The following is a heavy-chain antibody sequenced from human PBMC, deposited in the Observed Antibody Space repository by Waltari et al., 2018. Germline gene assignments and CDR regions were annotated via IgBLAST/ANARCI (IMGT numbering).Heavy chain of an antibody. V-gene: IGHV4-34*01. CDR2: INHSGST. CDR1: GGSFSGYY. CDR3: ARPLYYYDSSGYFA. Sequence: QVQLQQWGAGLLKPSETLSLTCAVYGGSFSGYYWSWIRQPPGKGLEWIGEINHSGSTNYKPFPKSPVNKSVETSKNQFFLKLSSVTAADTAVYDCARPLYYYDSSGYFAWGQGTLVTVSS. J-gene: IGHJ5*02. D-gene: IGHD3-22*01.